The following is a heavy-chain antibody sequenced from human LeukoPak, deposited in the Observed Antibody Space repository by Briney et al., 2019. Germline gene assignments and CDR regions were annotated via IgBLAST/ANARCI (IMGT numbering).Heavy chain of an antibody. CDR1: GFTFSSYE. D-gene: IGHD5-24*01. Sequence: GGSLRLSCSASGFTFSSYEMNWVRQAPGKGLEWISYITGSGDTIYYADSVKGRFTISRDNAKNSLFLQMSSLRAEDTAVYYCATPSGMGDWGQGTLVTVSS. J-gene: IGHJ4*02. CDR3: ATPSGMGD. CDR2: ITGSGDTI. V-gene: IGHV3-48*03.